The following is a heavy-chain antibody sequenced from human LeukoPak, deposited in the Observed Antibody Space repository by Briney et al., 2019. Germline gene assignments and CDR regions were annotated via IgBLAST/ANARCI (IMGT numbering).Heavy chain of an antibody. CDR2: ISYDGSNK. CDR1: GFTFSSYG. J-gene: IGHJ6*03. D-gene: IGHD3-9*01. Sequence: GRSLRLSCAASGFTFSSYGMHWVRQAPGKGLECVALISYDGSNKYYADSVKGRFTISRDNSKNTLYLQMNSLRAEDTAVYYCARDKFESYYYYMDVWGKGTTVTVSS. CDR3: ARDKFESYYYYMDV. V-gene: IGHV3-30*03.